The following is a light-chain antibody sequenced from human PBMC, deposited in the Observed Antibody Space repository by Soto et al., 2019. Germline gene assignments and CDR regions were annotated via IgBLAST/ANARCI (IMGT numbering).Light chain of an antibody. CDR1: SSDVGGYNY. CDR3: SSYTSSTTYV. CDR2: EVS. J-gene: IGLJ1*01. V-gene: IGLV2-14*01. Sequence: QSVLTQPASVSGSPGQSITISCTGTSSDVGGYNYVSWYQQHPGKAPKLMIYEVSNRPSGVSDRFSGSKSGNTASLTISGLQAEHEADYYCSSYTSSTTYVLGIGTKVTVL.